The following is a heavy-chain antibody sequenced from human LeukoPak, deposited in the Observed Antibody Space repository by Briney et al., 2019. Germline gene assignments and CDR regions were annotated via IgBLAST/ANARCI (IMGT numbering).Heavy chain of an antibody. V-gene: IGHV3-11*05. CDR1: GFTFSDYY. D-gene: IGHD6-19*01. CDR3: ARDTSGWSQIDY. CDR2: ISSSSSYT. Sequence: GGSVRLSCAASGFTFSDYYMSWIRQAPGKGLEWVSYISSSSSYTNYADSVKGRFTISRDNAKNSLYLQMNSLRAEDTAVYYCARDTSGWSQIDYWGQGTLVTVSS. J-gene: IGHJ4*02.